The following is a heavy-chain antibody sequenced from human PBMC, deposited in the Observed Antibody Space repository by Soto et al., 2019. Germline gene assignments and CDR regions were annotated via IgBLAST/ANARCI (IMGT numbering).Heavy chain of an antibody. V-gene: IGHV1-69*06. CDR1: GGTFSSYA. J-gene: IGHJ5*02. D-gene: IGHD1-7*01. Sequence: ASVKVSCKASGGTFSSYAISWVRQAPGQGLEWMGGIIPIFGTANYAQKFQGRVTITADKSTSTAYMELSSLRSEDTAVYYCARGGPDWNYSGSWFDPWGQGTLVTVSS. CDR3: ARGGPDWNYSGSWFDP. CDR2: IIPIFGTA.